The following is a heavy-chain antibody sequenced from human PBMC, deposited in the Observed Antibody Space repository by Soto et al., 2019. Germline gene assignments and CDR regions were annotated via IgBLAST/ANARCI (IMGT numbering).Heavy chain of an antibody. Sequence: GGSLRLSCAASGFTFSSYGMHWVRQAPGKGLEWVAVISYDGSNKYYADSVKGRFTISRDNSKNTLYLQMNSLRAEDTAVYYCAKDLSAAAGAPWFDTWGQGTLVTVSS. D-gene: IGHD6-13*01. CDR3: AKDLSAAAGAPWFDT. CDR1: GFTFSSYG. V-gene: IGHV3-30*18. J-gene: IGHJ5*02. CDR2: ISYDGSNK.